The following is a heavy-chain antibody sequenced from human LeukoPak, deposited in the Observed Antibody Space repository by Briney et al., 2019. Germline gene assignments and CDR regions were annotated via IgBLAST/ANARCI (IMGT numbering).Heavy chain of an antibody. J-gene: IGHJ4*02. Sequence: GGSLRLSCAASGLTFSTYTMNWVRQAPGKGLEWVSSISSGSSYIYYAASMKGRFTVSRDNAKNSLYLQMNSLKAEDTAVYFCASHYDIDYWGQGTLVTVSS. D-gene: IGHD3-9*01. V-gene: IGHV3-21*06. CDR3: ASHYDIDY. CDR1: GLTFSTYT. CDR2: ISSGSSYI.